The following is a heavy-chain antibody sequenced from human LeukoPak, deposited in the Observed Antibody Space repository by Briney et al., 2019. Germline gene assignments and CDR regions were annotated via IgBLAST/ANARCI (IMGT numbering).Heavy chain of an antibody. J-gene: IGHJ4*02. CDR3: ARGGYFDN. V-gene: IGHV3-74*03. Sequence: GGSLRLSCAGSGFTFSTFWMHWVRQAPGKGLEWVSRIKTSTTYADSVKGRFTISRDNANNTLYLQMNSLRPEDTAVYYCARGGYFDNWGQGTLVIVFS. CDR1: GFTFSTFW. CDR2: IKTST.